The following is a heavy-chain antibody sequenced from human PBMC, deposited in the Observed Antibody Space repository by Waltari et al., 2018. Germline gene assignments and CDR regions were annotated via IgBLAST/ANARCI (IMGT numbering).Heavy chain of an antibody. J-gene: IGHJ3*02. D-gene: IGHD3-22*01. CDR2: INHSGST. CDR3: ARGRTITMIRGAFDI. V-gene: IGHV4-34*01. Sequence: QVQLQQWGAGLLKPSETLSLTCAVSGRSFSGYYWTWTRQPPGKGLEWIGEINHSGSTNYNPSLKSRVTISVDTSKNQFSLKLSSVTAADTAVYYCARGRTITMIRGAFDIWGQGTMVTVSS. CDR1: GRSFSGYY.